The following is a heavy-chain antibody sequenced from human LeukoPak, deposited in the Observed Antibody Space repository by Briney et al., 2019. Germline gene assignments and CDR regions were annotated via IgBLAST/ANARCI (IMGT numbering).Heavy chain of an antibody. CDR1: GYTFTGYY. D-gene: IGHD3-22*01. Sequence: ASVKVSCKASGYTFTGYYMHWVRQAPGQGLEWIGWINPNSGGTNYAQKFQGRVTMTRDTSISTAYMELSRLRSDETAVYYCARAYYYDSIGYYFDYWGQGTLVTVSS. J-gene: IGHJ4*02. CDR3: ARAYYYDSIGYYFDY. V-gene: IGHV1-2*02. CDR2: INPNSGGT.